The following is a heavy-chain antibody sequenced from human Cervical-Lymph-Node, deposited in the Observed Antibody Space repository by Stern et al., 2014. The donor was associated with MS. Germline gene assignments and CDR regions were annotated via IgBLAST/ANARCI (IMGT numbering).Heavy chain of an antibody. Sequence: QVQLQESGPGLVKPSQTLSLTCTVSGGSISSGGYYWSWVRQHPGKGLEWIGYIYYSGSTYYNPSLKSRVTISVDTSENQFSLSLSSVTAADTAVYYCARSSSWYWFDPWGQGTLVTVSS. CDR1: GGSISSGGYY. V-gene: IGHV4-31*03. CDR3: ARSSSWYWFDP. J-gene: IGHJ5*02. D-gene: IGHD6-13*01. CDR2: IYYSGST.